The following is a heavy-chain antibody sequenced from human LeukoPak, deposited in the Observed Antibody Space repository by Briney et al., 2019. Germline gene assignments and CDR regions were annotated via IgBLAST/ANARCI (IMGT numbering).Heavy chain of an antibody. V-gene: IGHV4-34*01. D-gene: IGHD3-22*01. CDR2: INHSGST. Sequence: SETLSLTCAVYGGSFSGYYWSWIRQPPGKGLEWIGEINHSGSTNYNPSLKSRVTISVDTSKNQFSLKLSSVTAADTAVYYCARGITGSGSINPGFDYWGQGTLVTVSS. CDR1: GGSFSGYY. J-gene: IGHJ4*02. CDR3: ARGITGSGSINPGFDY.